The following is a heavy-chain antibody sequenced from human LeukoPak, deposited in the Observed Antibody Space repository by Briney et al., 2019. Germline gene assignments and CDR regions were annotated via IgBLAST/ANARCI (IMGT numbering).Heavy chain of an antibody. V-gene: IGHV4-61*01. CDR1: GGSVSSGSYY. J-gene: IGHJ3*02. CDR2: IYYSGST. Sequence: SETLSRTCTVSGGSVSSGSYYWSWIRQPPGKGLEWIGYIYYSGSTNYNPSLKSRVTISVDTSKNQFSLKLSSVTAADTAVYYCARIKSYYDILTGYQGTRDALDIWGQGTMVTVSS. D-gene: IGHD3-9*01. CDR3: ARIKSYYDILTGYQGTRDALDI.